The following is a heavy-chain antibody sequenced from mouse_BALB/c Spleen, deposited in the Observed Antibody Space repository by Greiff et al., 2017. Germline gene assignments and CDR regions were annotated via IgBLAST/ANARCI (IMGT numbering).Heavy chain of an antibody. J-gene: IGHJ2*01. Sequence: EVQLQQSGAELVKPGASVKLSCTASGFNIKDTYMHWVKQRPEQGLEWIGRIDPANGNTKYDPKFQGKATITADTSSNTAYLQLSSLTSEDTAVYYCASLYYGSSYGENYFDYWGQGTTLTVSS. CDR2: IDPANGNT. CDR3: ASLYYGSSYGENYFDY. V-gene: IGHV14-3*02. D-gene: IGHD1-1*01. CDR1: GFNIKDTY.